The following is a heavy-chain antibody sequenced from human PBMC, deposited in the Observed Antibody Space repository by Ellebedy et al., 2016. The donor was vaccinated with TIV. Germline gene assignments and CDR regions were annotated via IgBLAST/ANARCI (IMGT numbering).Heavy chain of an antibody. CDR2: IKQDGSKR. CDR1: GFPSSSYW. CDR3: ARDTLVGVTDSYFDY. J-gene: IGHJ4*02. D-gene: IGHD1-26*01. Sequence: PGGSLRLSCAAPGFPSSSYWMSWVRQAPGKGLEWVANIKQDGSKRFYVDSVKGRITIARDNAKNSLYLQMKNLRPEDTAVYYCARDTLVGVTDSYFDYWGQGTLVTVSS. V-gene: IGHV3-7*03.